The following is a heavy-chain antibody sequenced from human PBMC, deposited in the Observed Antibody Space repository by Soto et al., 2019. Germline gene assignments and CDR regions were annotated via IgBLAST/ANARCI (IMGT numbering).Heavy chain of an antibody. D-gene: IGHD3-22*01. V-gene: IGHV1-69*08. J-gene: IGHJ5*02. CDR3: ARERYYDSSGPNWFDP. CDR2: IIPILGIA. CDR1: GGTFSSYT. Sequence: QVQLVQSGAEVKKPGSSVKVSCKASGGTFSSYTISWVRQAPGQGLEWMGRIIPILGIANYAQKFQGRVTITAEKSTSTAYMELSSLRSEDTAVYYCARERYYDSSGPNWFDPWGQGTLVTVSS.